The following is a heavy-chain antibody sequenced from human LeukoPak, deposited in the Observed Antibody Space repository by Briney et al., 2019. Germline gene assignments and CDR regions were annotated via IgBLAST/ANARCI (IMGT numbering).Heavy chain of an antibody. CDR2: IIPIFGTA. V-gene: IGHV1-69*05. Sequence: SVKVSCKASGGTFSSYAISWVRQAPGQGLEWMGGIIPIFGTANYAQKFQGRVTMTTDTSTSTAYMELRSLRSDDTAVYYCARDDLPKWELPFDYWGQGTLVTVSS. J-gene: IGHJ4*02. CDR3: ARDDLPKWELPFDY. CDR1: GGTFSSYA. D-gene: IGHD1-26*01.